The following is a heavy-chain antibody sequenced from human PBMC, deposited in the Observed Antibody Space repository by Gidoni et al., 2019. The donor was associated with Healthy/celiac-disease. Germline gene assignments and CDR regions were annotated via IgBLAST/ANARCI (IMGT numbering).Heavy chain of an antibody. D-gene: IGHD6-19*01. Sequence: QVQLVQSGAEVTKPGASVKVSCKASGYPFTGYYMHWVRQAPGQGLEWMGWINPNSGGTNYAQKFQGWVTMTRDTSISTAYMELSRLRSDDTAVYYCATSGYSSGSDAFDIWGQGTMVTVSS. CDR3: ATSGYSSGSDAFDI. CDR1: GYPFTGYY. J-gene: IGHJ3*02. V-gene: IGHV1-2*04. CDR2: INPNSGGT.